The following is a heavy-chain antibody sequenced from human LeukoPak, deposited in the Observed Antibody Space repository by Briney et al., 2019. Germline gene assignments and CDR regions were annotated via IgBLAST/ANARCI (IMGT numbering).Heavy chain of an antibody. Sequence: PSDTLSLTCTVSGGSISSYYWSWIRQPPGKGLEWIGRIYTSGSTNYNPSLKSRVTMSVDTSKNQFSLKLSSVTAADTAVYYCARGTVVAATPLDYWGQGTLVTVPS. CDR1: GGSISSYY. CDR2: IYTSGST. D-gene: IGHD2-15*01. V-gene: IGHV4-4*07. CDR3: ARGTVVAATPLDY. J-gene: IGHJ4*02.